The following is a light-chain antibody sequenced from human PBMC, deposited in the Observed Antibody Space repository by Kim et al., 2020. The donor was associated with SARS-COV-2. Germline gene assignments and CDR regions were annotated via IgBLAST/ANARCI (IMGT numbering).Light chain of an antibody. J-gene: IGLJ3*02. V-gene: IGLV4-69*01. CDR3: QTWGTGIWV. CDR1: SGRSGYA. CDR2: LNSDGSH. Sequence: QLVLTQSPSASASLGASVKLTCTLSSGRSGYAIAWHQQQPEKGPRYLMKLNSDGSHSRGDGIPDRFSGSSSGAERYLTISSLQSEDEADYYCQTWGTGIWVFGGGTKLTVL.